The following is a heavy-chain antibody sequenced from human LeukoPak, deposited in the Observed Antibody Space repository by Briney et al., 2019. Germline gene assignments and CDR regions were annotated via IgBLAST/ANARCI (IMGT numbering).Heavy chain of an antibody. V-gene: IGHV6-1*01. CDR1: GDSVSSNGAS. D-gene: IGHD3-3*01. CDR2: TYYRSKWYN. J-gene: IGHJ4*02. CDR3: ARETDFGVVTN. Sequence: SQTLSLTCDSSGDSVSSNGASWSWIRQSPSRGLEWLGRTYYRSKWYNDYAVSVKSRISINPDTSKNQSSLQMNSVTPEDTAVYDCARETDFGVVTNWGQGTLVTVSS.